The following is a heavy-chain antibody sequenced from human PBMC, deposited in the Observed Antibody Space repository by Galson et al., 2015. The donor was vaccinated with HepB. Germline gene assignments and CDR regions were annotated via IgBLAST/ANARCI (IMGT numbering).Heavy chain of an antibody. CDR1: GFTVSSNY. CDR3: ATGGGAAAGTGAFDI. CDR2: IYSGGST. J-gene: IGHJ3*02. D-gene: IGHD6-13*01. Sequence: SLRLSCAASGFTVSSNYMSWVRQAPGKGLEWVSVIYSGGSTYYADSVKGRFTISRDNSKNTLYLQMNSLRAEDTAVYYCATGGGAAAGTGAFDIWGQGTMVTVSS. V-gene: IGHV3-53*01.